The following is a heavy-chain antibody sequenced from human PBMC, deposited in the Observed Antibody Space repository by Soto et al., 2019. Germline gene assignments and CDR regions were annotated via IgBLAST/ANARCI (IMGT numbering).Heavy chain of an antibody. CDR1: GFTFSSYS. CDR2: ISSSSSTI. CDR3: ARDDYDFWSGYYRDPSYYGMDV. V-gene: IGHV3-48*02. J-gene: IGHJ6*02. Sequence: GGSLRLSCAASGFTFSSYSMNWVRQAPGKGLEWVSYISSSSSTIYYADSVKGRFTISRDNAKNSLYLQMNSLRDEDTAVYYCARDDYDFWSGYYRDPSYYGMDVWGQGTTVTVSS. D-gene: IGHD3-3*01.